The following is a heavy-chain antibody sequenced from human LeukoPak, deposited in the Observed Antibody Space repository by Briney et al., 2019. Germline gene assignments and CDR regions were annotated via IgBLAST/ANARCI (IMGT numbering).Heavy chain of an antibody. Sequence: PGGSLRLSCAASGFTSSSYAMHWVRQAPGKGLEWVAVISYDGSNKYYTDSVKGRFTISRDNSKNTLYLQMNSLRAEDTAVYYCAKGPGYYYYYMDVWGKGTTVTVSS. V-gene: IGHV3-30*18. CDR3: AKGPGYYYYYMDV. J-gene: IGHJ6*03. CDR1: GFTSSSYA. CDR2: ISYDGSNK.